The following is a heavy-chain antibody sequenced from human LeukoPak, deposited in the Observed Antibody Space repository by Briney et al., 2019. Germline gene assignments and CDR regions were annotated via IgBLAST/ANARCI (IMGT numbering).Heavy chain of an antibody. CDR2: ISSSGSTI. Sequence: GGSLRLSCAASGFTFSSYEMNWVRQAPGKGLEWVSYISSSGSTIYYADSVKGRFTISRDNAKNSLYLQMNSLRAEDTAVYYCARAIYGPGSYSLDYWGQGTLVTVSS. V-gene: IGHV3-48*03. D-gene: IGHD3-10*01. CDR3: ARAIYGPGSYSLDY. CDR1: GFTFSSYE. J-gene: IGHJ4*02.